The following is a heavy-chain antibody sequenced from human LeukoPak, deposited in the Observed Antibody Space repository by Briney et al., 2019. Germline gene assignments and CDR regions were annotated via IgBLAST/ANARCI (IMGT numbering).Heavy chain of an antibody. CDR2: ISRSGSTI. D-gene: IGHD6-13*01. Sequence: GGSLRLSCAASRFTFSDYYMSWIRQAPGKGLEWVSYISRSGSTIYYADSVKGRFTISRDNAKNSLYLQMNSLRAEDTAVYYCARAPGAATNDAFDLWGQGTMVTVSS. CDR1: RFTFSDYY. J-gene: IGHJ3*01. CDR3: ARAPGAATNDAFDL. V-gene: IGHV3-11*04.